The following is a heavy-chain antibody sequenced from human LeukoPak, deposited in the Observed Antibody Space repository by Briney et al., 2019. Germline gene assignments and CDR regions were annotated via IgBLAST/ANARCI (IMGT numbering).Heavy chain of an antibody. CDR1: GYTFTSYD. CDR3: ARGPRYSSGWSTGMPNRWFDP. Sequence: ASVKVSCKTSGYTFTSYDMNWVRQATGQGLEWMGWMNPNSGNTGYAQKFQGRVTMTRNTSINTAYMELSSLRSEDTAVYYCARGPRYSSGWSTGMPNRWFDPWGQGTLVTVSS. CDR2: MNPNSGNT. D-gene: IGHD6-19*01. J-gene: IGHJ5*02. V-gene: IGHV1-8*01.